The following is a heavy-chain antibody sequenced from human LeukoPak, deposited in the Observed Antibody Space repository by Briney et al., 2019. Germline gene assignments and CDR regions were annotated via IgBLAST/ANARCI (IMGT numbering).Heavy chain of an antibody. CDR1: GGSFSSSSYY. V-gene: IGHV4-39*07. D-gene: IGHD3-22*01. CDR2: INYRGSN. Sequence: SETLSLTCTVSGGSFSSSSYYWGWIRQPPGKGLEWVGSINYRGSNYHNSSLKSRVAMSIDTSKNQFSLKLSSVTAADTAVYYCARSILRYYFDSSGYYPYYFDYWGQGMLVTVSS. CDR3: ARSILRYYFDSSGYYPYYFDY. J-gene: IGHJ4*02.